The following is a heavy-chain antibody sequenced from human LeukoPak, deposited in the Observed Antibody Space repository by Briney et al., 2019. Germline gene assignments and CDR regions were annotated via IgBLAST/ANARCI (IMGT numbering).Heavy chain of an antibody. CDR3: ARTLGN. J-gene: IGHJ4*02. CDR2: IKQDGSKK. Sequence: GGSLRLSCAASGFTFSSYCMDWVRQAPGKGLEWVANIKQDGSKKYYADPVKGRFTISSDTANNSLYLQMNRLSADATAVYYCARTLGNWGQGDPVTVSS. V-gene: IGHV3-7*05. D-gene: IGHD3-16*01. CDR1: GFTFSSYC.